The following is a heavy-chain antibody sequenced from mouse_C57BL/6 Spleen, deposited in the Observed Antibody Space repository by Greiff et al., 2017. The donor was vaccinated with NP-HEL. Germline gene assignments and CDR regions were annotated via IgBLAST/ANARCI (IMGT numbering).Heavy chain of an antibody. D-gene: IGHD2-3*01. CDR2: IDPETGGT. CDR1: GYTFTDYE. V-gene: IGHV1-15*01. Sequence: VQLQQSGAELVRPGASVTLSCKASGYTFTDYEMHWVKQTPVHGLEWIGAIDPETGGTAYNQKFKGKAILTADKSSSTAYMELRSLTSEDSAVYYCTIYDANDGYYPYAMDYWGQGTSVTVSS. CDR3: TIYDANDGYYPYAMDY. J-gene: IGHJ4*01.